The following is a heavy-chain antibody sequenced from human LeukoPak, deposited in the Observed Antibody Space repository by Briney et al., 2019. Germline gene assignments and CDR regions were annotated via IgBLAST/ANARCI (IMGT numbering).Heavy chain of an antibody. CDR1: GFTFSSHA. CDR2: ISGSGGST. V-gene: IGHV3-23*01. D-gene: IGHD3-10*01. CDR3: TNMVRGVIILY. Sequence: GGSLRLSCAASGFTFSSHAMSWVRQAPGKGLEWVSAISGSGGSTYYADSVKGRFTISRDNSKNTLYLQMNSLRAEDTAVYYCTNMVRGVIILYWGQGTLVTVSS. J-gene: IGHJ4*02.